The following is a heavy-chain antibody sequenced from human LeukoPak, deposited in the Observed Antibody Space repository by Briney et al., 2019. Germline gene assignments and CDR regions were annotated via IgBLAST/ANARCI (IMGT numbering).Heavy chain of an antibody. CDR1: GYTLTELS. J-gene: IGHJ4*02. CDR2: FDPEDGET. D-gene: IGHD3/OR15-3a*01. V-gene: IGHV1-24*01. CDR3: ATGLRDLRDY. Sequence: GASVKVSCKVSGYTLTELSMHWVRQAPGKGREGRGGFDPEDGETIYAQNFQRRVTMTEDTSTDTAYMELSSLSSEDTAVYYCATGLRDLRDYWGQGTLVTVSS.